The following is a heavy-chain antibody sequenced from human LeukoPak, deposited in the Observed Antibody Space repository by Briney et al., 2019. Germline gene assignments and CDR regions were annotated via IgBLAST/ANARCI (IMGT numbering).Heavy chain of an antibody. J-gene: IGHJ4*02. V-gene: IGHV3-30-3*01. Sequence: GGSLRLSCAASGFTFSSYAMHWVRQAPGKGLEWVAVISYDGSNKYYADSVKGRFTISRDNSKNTLYLQMNSLRAEDTAVYYCARDLDRWELDYWGQGTLVTVSS. D-gene: IGHD1-26*01. CDR3: ARDLDRWELDY. CDR1: GFTFSSYA. CDR2: ISYDGSNK.